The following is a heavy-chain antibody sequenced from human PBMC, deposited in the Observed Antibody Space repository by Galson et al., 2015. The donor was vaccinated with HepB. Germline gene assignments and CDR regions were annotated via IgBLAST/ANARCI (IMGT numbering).Heavy chain of an antibody. CDR2: ISSSGSTI. V-gene: IGHV3-48*03. CDR3: ARWRTNYDILTGHQVALDY. Sequence: SLRLSCAASGFTFSSYEMNWVRQAPGKGLEWVSYISSSGSTIYYADSVKGRFTISRDNAKNSLYLQMNSLRAEDTAVYYCARWRTNYDILTGHQVALDYWGQGTLVTVSS. CDR1: GFTFSSYE. J-gene: IGHJ4*02. D-gene: IGHD3-9*01.